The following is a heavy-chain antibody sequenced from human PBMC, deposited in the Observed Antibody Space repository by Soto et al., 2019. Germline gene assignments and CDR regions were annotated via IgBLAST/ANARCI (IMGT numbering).Heavy chain of an antibody. CDR2: ISRSGGTT. CDR1: GFPFSSYA. Sequence: GSLRLSCAASGFPFSSYAMNWARQAPGKGLEWLSAISRSGGTTYYADSAKGRFTISRDNSENTVFLQMNSLRAEDTAVYYCAKDLWSSGSFPHTLDHWGQGTLVTVSS. J-gene: IGHJ4*02. V-gene: IGHV3-23*01. D-gene: IGHD3-10*01. CDR3: AKDLWSSGSFPHTLDH.